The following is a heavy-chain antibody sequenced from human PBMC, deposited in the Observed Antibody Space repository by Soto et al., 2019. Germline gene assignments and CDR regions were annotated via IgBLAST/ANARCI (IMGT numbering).Heavy chain of an antibody. CDR2: INAGNGNT. J-gene: IGHJ6*02. CDR3: AKANYDFWSGFYFYGMDV. D-gene: IGHD3-3*01. V-gene: IGHV1-3*01. Sequence: ASVKVSCKASGYTFTSYAMNWLRLAPGQRLEWMGWINAGNGNTKYSQKFQGRVTITRDTSASTAYMELSSLRSEDAAVYFCAKANYDFWSGFYFYGMDVWGQGTTVTVSS. CDR1: GYTFTSYA.